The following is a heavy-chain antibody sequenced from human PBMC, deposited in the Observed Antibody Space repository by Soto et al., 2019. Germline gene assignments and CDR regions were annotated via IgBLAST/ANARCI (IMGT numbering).Heavy chain of an antibody. V-gene: IGHV3-23*01. CDR2: VSDSGVDT. Sequence: EVQLLESGGGLIQPGGSLRLSCAASGFIFSNYAMNWVRQAPGKGLEWVSSVSDSGVDTHFADSVKGRFTISRDNSKNTQSLQMNSLRAEDTAVYYCARKGENGYTSGWKDDAFDVWGQGTAVTVSA. CDR1: GFIFSNYA. D-gene: IGHD6-19*01. J-gene: IGHJ3*01. CDR3: ARKGENGYTSGWKDDAFDV.